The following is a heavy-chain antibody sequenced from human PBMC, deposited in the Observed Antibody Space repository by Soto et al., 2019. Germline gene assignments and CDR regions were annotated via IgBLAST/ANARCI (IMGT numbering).Heavy chain of an antibody. CDR1: GFTFSHYT. J-gene: IGHJ4*02. CDR2: ISDRPTGHT. Sequence: GGSLRLSCVASGFTFSHYTLNWVRRAPGKGLEWVSTISDRPTGHTHYAESVRGRFTISRDDSRDTVFLQMESLRAEDTAVYYCTTRLTAHFDYWGQGVLVTV. D-gene: IGHD2-21*02. CDR3: TTRLTAHFDY. V-gene: IGHV3-23*01.